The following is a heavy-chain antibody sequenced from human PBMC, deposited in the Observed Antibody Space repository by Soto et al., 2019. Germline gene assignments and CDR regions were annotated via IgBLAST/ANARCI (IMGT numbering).Heavy chain of an antibody. D-gene: IGHD2-2*01. CDR2: IKSKTVGGTA. CDR1: GFTFTNAW. Sequence: EVQLVESGGGLVKPGVSLRLSCAASGFTFTNAWMNWVRQAPGKGLEWVGRIKSKTVGGTADYAAPLKGRCTISRDDSRTKLYLQMNSLKDDDTGLYYCTPGGITAAAKGYYYYAMDVWGQGTTVTVSS. CDR3: TPGGITAAAKGYYYYAMDV. J-gene: IGHJ6*02. V-gene: IGHV3-15*07.